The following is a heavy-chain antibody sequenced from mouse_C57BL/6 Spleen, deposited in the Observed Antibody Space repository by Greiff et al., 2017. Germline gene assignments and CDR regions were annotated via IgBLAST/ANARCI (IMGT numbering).Heavy chain of an antibody. J-gene: IGHJ4*01. CDR3: SRYYGSLYAMDY. CDR2: ISSGSSTI. Sequence: EVMLMESGGGLVKPGGSLKLSCAASGFTFSDYGMHWVRQAPEKGLEWVAYISSGSSTIYYADTVKGRFTISRDNAKNTLFLQMTSLGSEDTDKYDRSRYYGSLYAMDYWGQGTSVTVSS. V-gene: IGHV5-17*01. D-gene: IGHD1-1*01. CDR1: GFTFSDYG.